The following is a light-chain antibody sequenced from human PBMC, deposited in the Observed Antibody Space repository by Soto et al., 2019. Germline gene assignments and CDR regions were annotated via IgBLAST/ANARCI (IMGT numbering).Light chain of an antibody. CDR2: EVT. CDR1: SGDVGGFNY. CDR3: CSYAGSRTDV. V-gene: IGLV2-23*02. J-gene: IGLJ1*01. Sequence: QSALTQPASVSGSPGQSITISCTGTSGDVGGFNYVSWYQQHPGKAPKLMIYEVTNRPSGVSNRFSGSKSGNTASLTISGLQTEDEADYYCCSYAGSRTDVFGPGTKVTVL.